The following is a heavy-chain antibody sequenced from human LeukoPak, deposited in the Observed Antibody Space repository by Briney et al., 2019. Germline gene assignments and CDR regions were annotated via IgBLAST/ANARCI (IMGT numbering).Heavy chain of an antibody. CDR1: GFTFSSNW. CDR2: INEDGSIT. D-gene: IGHD3-22*01. CDR3: ARYYYVSSGYPWDAFDI. V-gene: IGHV3-74*01. J-gene: IGHJ3*02. Sequence: GGSLRLSCAASGFTFSSNWMHWVRQAPGKGLVWVSRINEDGSITNYADSVKGRFTISRDNAKNTLYLQMNSLRAEDTAVYYCARYYYVSSGYPWDAFDIWGQGTMVTVSS.